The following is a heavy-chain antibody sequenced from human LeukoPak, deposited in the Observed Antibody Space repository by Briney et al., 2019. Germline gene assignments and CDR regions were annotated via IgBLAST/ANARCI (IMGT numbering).Heavy chain of an antibody. CDR2: ISGSGGSI. Sequence: PGGSLRLSCAASGFTFSSYAMSWVRQAPGKGLEWVSAISGSGGSINYADSVKGRFTISRDNSKNTLYLQMNSLRAEDTAVYYSAKDGRWKDDYWGQGTLVTVSS. CDR3: AKDGRWKDDY. CDR1: GFTFSSYA. V-gene: IGHV3-23*01. J-gene: IGHJ4*02. D-gene: IGHD1-1*01.